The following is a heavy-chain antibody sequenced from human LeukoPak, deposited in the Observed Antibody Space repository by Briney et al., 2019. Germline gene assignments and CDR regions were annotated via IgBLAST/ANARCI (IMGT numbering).Heavy chain of an antibody. CDR2: IYYSGST. J-gene: IGHJ3*02. Sequence: SETLSLTCTVSGGSISSYYWSWIRQPPGKGLEWIGYIYYSGSTNYNPSLKSRVTISVDTSKNQFSLKLSSVTAADTAVYYCARARTNPRKTYYYDSSGYYDAFDIWGQGTMVTVSS. CDR1: GGSISSYY. D-gene: IGHD3-22*01. V-gene: IGHV4-59*01. CDR3: ARARTNPRKTYYYDSSGYYDAFDI.